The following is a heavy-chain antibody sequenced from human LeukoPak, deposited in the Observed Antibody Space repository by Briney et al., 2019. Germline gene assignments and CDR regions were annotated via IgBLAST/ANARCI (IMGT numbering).Heavy chain of an antibody. V-gene: IGHV3-74*01. J-gene: IGHJ3*02. D-gene: IGHD2-15*01. Sequence: GGSLRLSCAASKFSFSSYWLHWVRQAPGKGLVWVSRINSDGSRANYADSVKGRFTISRDNAKNTLYLQMSSLRAEDTAVYYCARRGEVAANVAFDIWGQGTMVTVSS. CDR1: KFSFSSYW. CDR2: INSDGSRA. CDR3: ARRGEVAANVAFDI.